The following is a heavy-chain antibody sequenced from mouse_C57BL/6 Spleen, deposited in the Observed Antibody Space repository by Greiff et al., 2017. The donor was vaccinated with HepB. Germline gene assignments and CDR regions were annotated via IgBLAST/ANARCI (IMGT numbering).Heavy chain of an antibody. CDR1: GYTFTSYG. D-gene: IGHD2-5*01. CDR3: AVYSKRGDMDY. CDR2: IYPRSGNT. V-gene: IGHV1-81*01. Sequence: QVQLKESGAELARPGASVKLSCKASGYTFTSYGISWVKQRTGQGLEWIGEIYPRSGNTYYNEKFKGKATLTADKSSSTAYMELRSLTSEDSAVYFCAVYSKRGDMDYWGQGTSVTVSS. J-gene: IGHJ4*01.